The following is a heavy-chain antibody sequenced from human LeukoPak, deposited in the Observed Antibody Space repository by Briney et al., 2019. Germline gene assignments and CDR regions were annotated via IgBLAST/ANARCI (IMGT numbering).Heavy chain of an antibody. D-gene: IGHD3-22*01. J-gene: IGHJ3*02. CDR3: AKDGKRRYYDSSGLSALSGAFDI. V-gene: IGHV3-23*01. Sequence: PGGSLRLSCAASGFTFSSCAMSWVRQAPGKGLEWVSAISGSGGSTYYADSVKGRFTISRDNSKNTLYLQMNSLRAEDTAVYYCAKDGKRRYYDSSGLSALSGAFDIWGQGTMVTVSS. CDR2: ISGSGGST. CDR1: GFTFSSCA.